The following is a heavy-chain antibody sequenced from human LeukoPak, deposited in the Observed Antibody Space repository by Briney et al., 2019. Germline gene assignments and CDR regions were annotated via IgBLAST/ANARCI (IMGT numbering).Heavy chain of an antibody. J-gene: IGHJ4*02. Sequence: SETLSLTCAVYGGSFSGYYWSWIRQPPGKGLEWIGEINHSGSTNYNPSLKSRVTISVDTSKNQFSLKLSSVTAADTAVYYCARWRSGVVVVAATSQYFDYWGQGTLVTVSS. CDR1: GGSFSGYY. V-gene: IGHV4-34*01. CDR2: INHSGST. CDR3: ARWRSGVVVVAATSQYFDY. D-gene: IGHD2-15*01.